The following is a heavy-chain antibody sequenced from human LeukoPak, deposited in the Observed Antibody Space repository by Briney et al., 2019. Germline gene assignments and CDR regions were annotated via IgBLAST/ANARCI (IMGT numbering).Heavy chain of an antibody. V-gene: IGHV4-59*12. CDR2: IYYSGST. D-gene: IGHD4-11*01. J-gene: IGHJ5*02. Sequence: KSSETLSLTCTVSGGSISSYYWSWIRQPPGKGLEWIGYIYYSGSTYYNPSLRGPVTISIDTSKNQFSLKLSSVTAADTAVYYCARVAPGLPWFDPWGQGTLVTVSS. CDR3: ARVAPGLPWFDP. CDR1: GGSISSYY.